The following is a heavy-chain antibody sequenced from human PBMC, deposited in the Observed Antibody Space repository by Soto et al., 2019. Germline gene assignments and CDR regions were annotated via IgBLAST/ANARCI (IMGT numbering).Heavy chain of an antibody. Sequence: QVQLVQSGAEVKKPGSSVKVSCKASGGTFSSYAISWVRQAPGQGLEWMGGIIPIFCTANYAQKFQGRVTITADESTSTAYMELSSLRSEDTAVYYCACRIAVAGADYYYGMDVWGQGTTVTVSS. J-gene: IGHJ6*02. V-gene: IGHV1-69*01. CDR1: GGTFSSYA. CDR3: ACRIAVAGADYYYGMDV. D-gene: IGHD6-19*01. CDR2: IIPIFCTA.